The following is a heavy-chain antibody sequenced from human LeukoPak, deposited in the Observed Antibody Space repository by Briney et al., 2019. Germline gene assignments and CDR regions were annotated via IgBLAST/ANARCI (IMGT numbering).Heavy chain of an antibody. CDR3: AKDRGVYCSSTSCLDPLQH. V-gene: IGHV3-23*01. J-gene: IGHJ1*01. Sequence: PGRSLRLSCAASGFTFSNYAMSWVRQAPGKGLEWVSSISGSGGSTYYADSAKGRFTISRDNSKNTLYLQMNSLRAEDTAVYYCAKDRGVYCSSTSCLDPLQHWGQGTLVIVSS. CDR2: ISGSGGST. CDR1: GFTFSNYA. D-gene: IGHD2-2*01.